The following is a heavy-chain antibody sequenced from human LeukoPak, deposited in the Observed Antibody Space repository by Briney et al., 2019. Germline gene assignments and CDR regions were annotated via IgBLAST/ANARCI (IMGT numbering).Heavy chain of an antibody. CDR2: IIPIFGTA. J-gene: IGHJ6*02. V-gene: IGHV1-69*13. CDR3: ASSTYYDFWSGYIFRVANGMDV. CDR1: GGTFSSYA. D-gene: IGHD3-3*01. Sequence: SVKVSCKASGGTFSSYAISWVRQAPGQGLEWMGGIIPIFGTANYAQKLQGRVTITADESTSTAYMELSSLRSEDTAVYYCASSTYYDFWSGYIFRVANGMDVWGQGTTVTVSS.